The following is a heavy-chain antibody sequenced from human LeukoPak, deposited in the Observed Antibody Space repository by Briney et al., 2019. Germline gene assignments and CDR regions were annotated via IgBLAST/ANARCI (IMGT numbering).Heavy chain of an antibody. D-gene: IGHD2-2*03. CDR3: ARRGYCSSTSCQPFDY. J-gene: IGHJ4*02. CDR2: IYHSGST. CDR1: GYSISSGYY. V-gene: IGHV4-38-2*01. Sequence: PSETLSLTCAVSGYSISSGYYWGWIRQPPGKGLEWIGSIYHSGSTHYNPSLKSRVTISVDTSKNQFSLKLSSVTAADTAVYYCARRGYCSSTSCQPFDYWGQGTLVTVSS.